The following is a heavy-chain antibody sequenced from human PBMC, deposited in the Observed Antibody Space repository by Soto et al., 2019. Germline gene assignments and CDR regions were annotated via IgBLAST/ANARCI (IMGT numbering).Heavy chain of an antibody. CDR2: ISWNRGTI. J-gene: IGHJ4*02. D-gene: IGHD4-4*01. V-gene: IGHV3-9*01. CDR3: AKDKLYSNFEHYFDY. Sequence: EVQLMESGGGFVQPGRSLRLSCTSSGFTFENYAMHWVRQAPGKGLEWVSGISWNRGTIGYADSVRGRFTISRDNAKNSLYLQMDSLRPEDTALYYCAKDKLYSNFEHYFDYWGRGTLVTVSS. CDR1: GFTFENYA.